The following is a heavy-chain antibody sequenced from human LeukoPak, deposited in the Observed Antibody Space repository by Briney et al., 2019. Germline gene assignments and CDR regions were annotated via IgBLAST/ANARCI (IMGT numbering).Heavy chain of an antibody. CDR1: GYTLTELS. D-gene: IGHD3-9*01. CDR2: FDPEGGET. J-gene: IGHJ5*02. Sequence: ASVKVSCKVSGYTLTELSMHWVRQAPGKGLEWMGGFDPEGGETIYAQKFQGRVTMTEDTSTDTAYMELSSLRSEDTAVYYCATAESIGDIHALNWFDPWGQGTLVTVSS. CDR3: ATAESIGDIHALNWFDP. V-gene: IGHV1-24*01.